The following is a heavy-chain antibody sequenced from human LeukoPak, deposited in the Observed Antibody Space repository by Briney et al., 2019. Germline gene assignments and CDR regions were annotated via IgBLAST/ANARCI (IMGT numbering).Heavy chain of an antibody. J-gene: IGHJ4*02. CDR1: GFRFNTYW. CDR2: IFPSGGEI. D-gene: IGHD2-8*02. CDR3: ATYRQVLLPFES. V-gene: IGHV3-23*01. Sequence: GGSLRLSCAASGFRFNTYWMIWVRQPPGKGLEWVSSIFPSGGEIHYADSVRGRFTISRDNSKSTLSLQMNSLRAEDTAIYYCATYRQVLLPFESWGQGTLVTVSS.